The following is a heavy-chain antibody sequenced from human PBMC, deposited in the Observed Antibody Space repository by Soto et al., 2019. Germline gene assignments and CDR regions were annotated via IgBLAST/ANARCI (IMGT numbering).Heavy chain of an antibody. CDR2: ISSTTNYI. CDR3: ARESEDLTSNFGY. Sequence: GGSLRLSCAASGFTFTRYSMNWVRQAPGKGLEWVSSISSTTNYIYYGDSMKGRFTISRDNGENSLYLEIHSLRAEDTAVYYCARESEDLTSNFGYWGQGTLVTVSP. CDR1: GFTFTRYS. V-gene: IGHV3-21*06. J-gene: IGHJ4*02.